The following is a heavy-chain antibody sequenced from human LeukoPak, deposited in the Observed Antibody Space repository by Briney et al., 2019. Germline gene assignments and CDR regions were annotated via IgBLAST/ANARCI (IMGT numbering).Heavy chain of an antibody. V-gene: IGHV3-53*01. CDR3: ARGAGYNYPYYFDY. Sequence: GGSLRLSCAASGSTVSSNYMNWVRQAPGKGLEWVSVIYGGGNIYYADSVKGRFTISRDNSKNTLYLQMNSLRAEDTAVYYCARGAGYNYPYYFDYWGQGTLVTVSS. CDR1: GSTVSSNY. J-gene: IGHJ4*02. D-gene: IGHD5-24*01. CDR2: IYGGGNI.